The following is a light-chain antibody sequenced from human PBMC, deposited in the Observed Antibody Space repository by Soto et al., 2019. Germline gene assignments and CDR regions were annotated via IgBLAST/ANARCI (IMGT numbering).Light chain of an antibody. CDR3: CSYASSTSYV. J-gene: IGLJ1*01. V-gene: IGLV2-14*01. Sequence: QSALTQPASVSGSPGQSITISCTGTSGDVGGYNFVSWYQQYPGKAPKLMIHDVTARPSGVSIRFSCSKSGTTASLTISGLQPEDEADYYCCSYASSTSYVSGTGTKLTVL. CDR1: SGDVGGYNF. CDR2: DVT.